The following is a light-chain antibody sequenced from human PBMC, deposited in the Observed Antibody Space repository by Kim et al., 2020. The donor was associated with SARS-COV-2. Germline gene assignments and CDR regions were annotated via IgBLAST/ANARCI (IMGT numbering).Light chain of an antibody. CDR3: ATWDVSLDAWV. Sequence: GQGVTFSGSGSSSTIGRHFVNWFQQLPGTAPKVFIYNDNQRPSGVPDRFSGSRSGTSASLAISGLQSEDEADYYCATWDVSLDAWVFGGGTQLTVL. CDR1: SSTIGRHF. V-gene: IGLV1-44*01. J-gene: IGLJ3*02. CDR2: NDN.